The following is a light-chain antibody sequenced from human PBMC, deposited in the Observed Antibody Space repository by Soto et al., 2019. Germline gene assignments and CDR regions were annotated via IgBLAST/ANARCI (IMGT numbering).Light chain of an antibody. CDR3: QQYDDWPWT. V-gene: IGKV3-15*01. Sequence: EIVLTQSRGTLSLSPGERATLSCRASQSVSSNYLAWYQQKPGQAPRLLISGASTRAADFPARFSGSGSGTEFILTISSLQSEDFAFYYCQQYDDWPWTFGQGTRWIS. CDR2: GAS. J-gene: IGKJ1*01. CDR1: QSVSSN.